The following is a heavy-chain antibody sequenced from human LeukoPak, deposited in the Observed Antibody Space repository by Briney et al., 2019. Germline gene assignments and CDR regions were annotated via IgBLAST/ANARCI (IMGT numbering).Heavy chain of an antibody. CDR1: GFTFSSYG. V-gene: IGHV3-33*01. CDR3: ARGSITMVRGVIFPLDY. Sequence: GGSLRLSCAASGFTFSSYGMHWVRQAPGKGLEWVAVIWYDGSNKYYADSVKGRFTISRDNSKNTLYLQMNSLRAEDTAVYYCARGSITMVRGVIFPLDYWGQGTLVTVSS. D-gene: IGHD3-10*01. J-gene: IGHJ4*02. CDR2: IWYDGSNK.